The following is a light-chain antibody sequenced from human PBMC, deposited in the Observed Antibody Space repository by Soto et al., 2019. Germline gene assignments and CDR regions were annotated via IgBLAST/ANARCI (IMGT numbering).Light chain of an antibody. V-gene: IGKV4-1*01. CDR1: QNIVDSVININY. J-gene: IGKJ2*01. Sequence: DIGMTLSPDSLAVSLGEGATINCKSSQNIVDSVININYLAWYQQKPGQPPRLLIYWASTREFGVPDRFSGSGSGTDFTLTISSLPAEDVAVYHCHQFYSTPYTFGQGTKLEIK. CDR3: HQFYSTPYT. CDR2: WAS.